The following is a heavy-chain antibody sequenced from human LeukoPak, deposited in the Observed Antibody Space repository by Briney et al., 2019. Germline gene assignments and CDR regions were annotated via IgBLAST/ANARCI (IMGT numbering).Heavy chain of an antibody. CDR2: ISSSSSTI. D-gene: IGHD6-19*01. J-gene: IGHJ1*01. V-gene: IGHV3-48*04. Sequence: GGSLRLSCAASGFTFSSYSMNWVRQAPGKGLEWVSYISSSSSTIYYADSVKGRFTISRDNAKNSLYLQMNSLRAEDTAVYYCARDSLSSGWYLGAEYFQHWGQGTLVTVSS. CDR3: ARDSLSSGWYLGAEYFQH. CDR1: GFTFSSYS.